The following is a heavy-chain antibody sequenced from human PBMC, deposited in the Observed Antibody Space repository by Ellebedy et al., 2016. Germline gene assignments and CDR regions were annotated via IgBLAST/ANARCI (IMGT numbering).Heavy chain of an antibody. V-gene: IGHV3-11*01. J-gene: IGHJ6*02. D-gene: IGHD2-21*01. CDR3: ARDHLWFDANYYYNYGLDV. CDR1: GFTFGDYY. CDR2: ISNTGNTI. Sequence: GGSLRLXXAASGFTFGDYYISWIRQAPGKGLEWVAYISNTGNTIYYADAVKGRFTISRDNAKNSVYLQMNSLRADDTAVYYCARDHLWFDANYYYNYGLDVWGQGTLVTVS.